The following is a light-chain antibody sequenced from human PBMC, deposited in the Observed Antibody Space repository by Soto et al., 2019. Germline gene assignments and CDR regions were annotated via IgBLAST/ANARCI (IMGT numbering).Light chain of an antibody. CDR3: QVWDSSRVV. CDR1: NIGSKS. CDR2: YDS. V-gene: IGLV3-21*04. J-gene: IGLJ2*01. Sequence: SYELTQPPSVSVAPGKTARITCGGNNIGSKSVHWYQQKPGQAPVLVIYYDSDRPSGIPERFSGSNSGNTATLTISRFEAGDEADYYCQVWDSSRVVFGGGTKVTVL.